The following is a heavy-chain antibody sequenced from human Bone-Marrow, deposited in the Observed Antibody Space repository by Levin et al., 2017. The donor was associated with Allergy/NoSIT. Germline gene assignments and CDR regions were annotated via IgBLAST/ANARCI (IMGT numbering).Heavy chain of an antibody. J-gene: IGHJ6*02. D-gene: IGHD2-15*01. Sequence: GGSLRLSCAASGFTFSSYAMHWVRQAPGKGLEWVAVISYDGSNKYYADSVKGRFTISRDNSKNTLYLQMNSLRAEDTAVYYCAREVLWCSGGSCYSGPHYYYYGMDVWGQGTTVTVSS. V-gene: IGHV3-30-3*01. CDR1: GFTFSSYA. CDR2: ISYDGSNK. CDR3: AREVLWCSGGSCYSGPHYYYYGMDV.